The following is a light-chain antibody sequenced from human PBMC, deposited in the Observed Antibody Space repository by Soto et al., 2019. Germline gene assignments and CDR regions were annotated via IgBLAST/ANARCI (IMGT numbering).Light chain of an antibody. Sequence: ILMTQSPATLSLSPGERATLSCRASQSVSNNLAWYQQKPGQAPRLLIYEATTRATGIPARFSGSGSGTEFALTISGLQSEDFAVYYCQRYNNWPPWTFGQGTKVEIK. CDR3: QRYNNWPPWT. CDR1: QSVSNN. CDR2: EAT. J-gene: IGKJ1*01. V-gene: IGKV3-15*01.